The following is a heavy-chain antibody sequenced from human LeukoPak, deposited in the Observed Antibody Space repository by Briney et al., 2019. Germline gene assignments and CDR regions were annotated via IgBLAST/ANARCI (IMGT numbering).Heavy chain of an antibody. CDR2: FSGSGGST. V-gene: IGHV3-23*01. CDR3: ARGAENSGFDT. J-gene: IGHJ5*02. CDR1: GFTFSSYA. D-gene: IGHD1-26*01. Sequence: GGSLRLSCAASGFTFSSYAMSWVRQAPGKGLECISGFSGSGGSTYYADSVKGRFTISRDNSKNTLYLQMNSLRAEDTAVYYCARGAENSGFDTWGQGTLVTVSS.